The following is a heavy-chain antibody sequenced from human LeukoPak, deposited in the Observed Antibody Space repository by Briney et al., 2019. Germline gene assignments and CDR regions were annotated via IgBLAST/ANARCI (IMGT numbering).Heavy chain of an antibody. Sequence: SETLSLTCTVSGGSISSSSYYWGWIRQPPGKGLEWIGSIYYSGSTYYNPSLKSRVTISVDTSKNQFSLKLSSVTAADTAVYYCARDTYNWNVDTIDPWGQGTLVTVSS. CDR1: GGSISSSSYY. CDR3: ARDTYNWNVDTIDP. J-gene: IGHJ5*02. CDR2: IYYSGST. V-gene: IGHV4-39*02. D-gene: IGHD1-20*01.